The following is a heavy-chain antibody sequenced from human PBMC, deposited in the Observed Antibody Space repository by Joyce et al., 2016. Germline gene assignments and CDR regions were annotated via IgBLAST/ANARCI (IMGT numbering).Heavy chain of an antibody. CDR3: ARARRGIILARGEMGEYLQH. J-gene: IGHJ1*01. CDR2: VNDRGRT. Sequence: QVQLQEWGAGLLKPSATLFLTCAVYGGSLSGYYWSWSSQAPGMGLEWIGEVNDRGRTNYKPSLKSRATTSRDTSKNQFSLRLTTVTAADTAVYFCARARRGIILARGEMGEYLQHWGRGTVVIVSS. CDR1: GGSLSGYY. D-gene: IGHD3-10*01. V-gene: IGHV4-34*01.